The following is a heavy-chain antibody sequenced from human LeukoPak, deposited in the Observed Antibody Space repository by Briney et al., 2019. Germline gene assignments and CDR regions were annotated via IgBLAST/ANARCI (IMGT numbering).Heavy chain of an antibody. D-gene: IGHD5-24*01. J-gene: IGHJ4*02. V-gene: IGHV3-23*01. CDR3: AKERGYGYNHIDY. Sequence: GGSHARYCEASGFPFSSYALNWVRQAPGKGLEWVSTISGSGGSTYYADSVKGRFTISRDKSKNTVSLQMNSLRAEDTAVYYCAKERGYGYNHIDYWGQETLLIVSS. CDR2: ISGSGGST. CDR1: GFPFSSYA.